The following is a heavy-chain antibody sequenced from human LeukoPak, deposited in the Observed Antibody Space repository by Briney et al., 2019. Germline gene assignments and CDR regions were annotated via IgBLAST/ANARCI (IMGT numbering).Heavy chain of an antibody. Sequence: GGSLRLSCSPSGLTFDDYAMHWVRQAPGRGLGGVAGISWNSGSIGYPDSVKGRFTISRDNAKNSLYLQMNSLRAEDTALYYCAKDMVSILSGFDIWGQGTMVTVSS. D-gene: IGHD2-15*01. CDR2: ISWNSGSI. V-gene: IGHV3-9*01. J-gene: IGHJ3*02. CDR1: GLTFDDYA. CDR3: AKDMVSILSGFDI.